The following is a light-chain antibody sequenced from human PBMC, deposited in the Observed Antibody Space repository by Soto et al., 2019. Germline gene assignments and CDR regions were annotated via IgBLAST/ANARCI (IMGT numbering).Light chain of an antibody. J-gene: IGKJ4*01. CDR3: QQRSNWPPLT. CDR2: DAS. V-gene: IGKV3-11*01. Sequence: EIVLTQSPDTLSLSPGERATLSCRASQSISTNLAWYQQKPGQAPRLLIYDASNRATGIPARFSGSGSGTDFTLTISSLEPEDFAVYYCQQRSNWPPLTFGGGTKVDIK. CDR1: QSISTN.